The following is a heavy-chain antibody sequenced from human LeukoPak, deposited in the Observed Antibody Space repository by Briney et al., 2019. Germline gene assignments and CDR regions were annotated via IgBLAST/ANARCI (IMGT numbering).Heavy chain of an antibody. CDR2: ISYDGSNK. CDR3: ARDYSVDDAFDI. V-gene: IGHV3-30-3*01. D-gene: IGHD4-23*01. CDR1: GFTFSSYA. J-gene: IGHJ3*02. Sequence: QPGRSLRLSCAASGFTFSSYAMNWVRQAPGKGLEWVAVISYDGSNKYYADSVKGRFTISRDNSKNSLYLQMNSLRAEDTAVYYCARDYSVDDAFDIWGQGTMVTVSS.